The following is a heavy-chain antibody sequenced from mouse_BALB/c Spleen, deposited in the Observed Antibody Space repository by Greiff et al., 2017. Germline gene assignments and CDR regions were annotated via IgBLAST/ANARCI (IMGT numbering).Heavy chain of an antibody. CDR1: GYTFTSYW. V-gene: IGHV1-7*01. CDR3: ARSHYGYAWFAY. J-gene: IGHJ3*01. Sequence: VQLQQSGAELAKPGASVKMSCKASGYTFTSYWMHWVKQRPGQGLEWIGYINPSTGYTEYNQKFKDKATLTADKSSSTAYMQLSSLTSEDSAVYYCARSHYGYAWFAYWGQGTLVTVSA. D-gene: IGHD1-2*01. CDR2: INPSTGYT.